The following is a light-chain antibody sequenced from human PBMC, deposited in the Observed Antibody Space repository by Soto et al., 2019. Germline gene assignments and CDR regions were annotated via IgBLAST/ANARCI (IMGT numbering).Light chain of an antibody. CDR1: SSNIGSNT. CDR3: AAWDDSLNGVL. V-gene: IGLV1-44*01. J-gene: IGLJ2*01. Sequence: QSVLSQLPSASVTPGQRVSISCSGSSSNIGSNTVNWYQQLPGTAPKLLIYSNNERPSGVPDRFSGTKSGTSASLAISGLQSEDWADYYCAAWDDSLNGVLFGGGTKVTVL. CDR2: SNN.